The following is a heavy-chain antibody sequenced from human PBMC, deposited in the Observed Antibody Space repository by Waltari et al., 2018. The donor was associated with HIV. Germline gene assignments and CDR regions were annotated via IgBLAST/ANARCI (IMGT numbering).Heavy chain of an antibody. CDR2: IYYSGST. V-gene: IGHV4-39*01. CDR1: GGSISDTTYY. CDR3: ARLHSSGWYFDH. D-gene: IGHD6-19*01. Sequence: QLQLQESGPGLVKPSETLSFTCTVSGGSISDTTYYWGWIRQPPGKGLEWVGSIYYSGSTYYTPSLKSRVTISVDTSKSQFSLRLTSVTAADAALYYCARLHSSGWYFDHWGQGTLVTVSS. J-gene: IGHJ4*02.